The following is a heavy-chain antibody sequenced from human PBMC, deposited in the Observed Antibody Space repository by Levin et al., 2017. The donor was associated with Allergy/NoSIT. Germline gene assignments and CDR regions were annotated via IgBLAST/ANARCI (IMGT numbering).Heavy chain of an antibody. V-gene: IGHV3-23*01. CDR3: AKKAASTGSWVFDY. Sequence: GSLRLSCAASGFTFSTYAMAWVRQAPGKGLEWVSTITGPGRDAYYADSVKGRFSLSRDYSNNTLYLQMNSLRAEDTALYYCAKKAASTGSWVFDYWGQGTLVTVSS. CDR1: GFTFSTYA. CDR2: ITGPGRDA. J-gene: IGHJ4*02. D-gene: IGHD6-13*01.